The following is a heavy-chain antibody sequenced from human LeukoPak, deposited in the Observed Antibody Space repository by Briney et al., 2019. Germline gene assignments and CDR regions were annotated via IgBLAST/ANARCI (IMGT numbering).Heavy chain of an antibody. CDR1: GYTFTSYD. CDR3: ARGDWWN. CDR2: MNPNSGDT. Sequence: ASVKVSCKASGYTFTSYDINWVRQAPGQGLEWMGWMNPNSGDTSYVQKFQGRVTMTRDTSISTAYMELSSLRSEDTAVYYCARGDWWNWGQGTQVTVSS. D-gene: IGHD2-8*02. J-gene: IGHJ4*02. V-gene: IGHV1-8*01.